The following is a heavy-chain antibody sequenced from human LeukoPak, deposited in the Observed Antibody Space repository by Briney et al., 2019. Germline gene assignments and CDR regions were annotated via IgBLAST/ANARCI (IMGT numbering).Heavy chain of an antibody. Sequence: GGSLRLSCAASGFTVSSNYMSWVRQAPGKGLEWVSVIYSGGSRYYSDAAEGRFTISRDDSKNTLYLQMNSLMAANTAVYYCSSPAGDYDPGEYWGQGTLVTVSS. CDR1: GFTVSSNY. J-gene: IGHJ4*02. D-gene: IGHD4-17*01. V-gene: IGHV3-53*01. CDR2: IYSGGSR. CDR3: SSPAGDYDPGEY.